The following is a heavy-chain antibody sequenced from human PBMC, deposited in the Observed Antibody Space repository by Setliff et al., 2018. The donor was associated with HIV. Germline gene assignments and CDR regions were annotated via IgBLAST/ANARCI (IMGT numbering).Heavy chain of an antibody. CDR3: ARHGVDDTSANYFRFGVHDH. V-gene: IGHV4-39*01. Sequence: LSLTCTVSGGSVSSSSSYWGWIRQPPGKGLEWIGNVCYSRSSYYNPSLKSRVTISVDTSKNQFSLKLSSVTAADTAVYYCARHGVDDTSANYFRFGVHDHWGQGTLVT. CDR2: VCYSRSS. J-gene: IGHJ4*02. CDR1: GGSVSSSSSY. D-gene: IGHD3-22*01.